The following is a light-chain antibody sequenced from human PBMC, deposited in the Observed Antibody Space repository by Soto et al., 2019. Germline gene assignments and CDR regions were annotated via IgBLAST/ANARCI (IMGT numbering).Light chain of an antibody. V-gene: IGKV1-39*01. CDR1: KSISSY. J-gene: IGKJ2*01. CDR2: AAY. CDR3: QQSNSSPYT. Sequence: DIRMTQSPSSLSASVGDRVNITCRASKSISSYLNWYQHKPGTAPKLLIYAAYRLQSGVPSRFTGSCSRIDFTRTITNLQPEDSATYFCQQSNSSPYTCGQGTRLEIK.